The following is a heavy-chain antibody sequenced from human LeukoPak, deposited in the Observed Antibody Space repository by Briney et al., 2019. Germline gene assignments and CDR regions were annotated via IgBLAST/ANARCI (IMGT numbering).Heavy chain of an antibody. V-gene: IGHV4-38-2*02. Sequence: PSETLSLTCTVSGYSISSDYYWGWIRQPPGKGLEWIGSIYHSGSTYYNPSLKSRVTISLDTSKNQFSLKLSSVTAADTAVYYCARDHGNGNNYGYWGQGTLVTVSS. CDR1: GYSISSDYY. CDR3: ARDHGNGNNYGY. J-gene: IGHJ4*02. D-gene: IGHD5-24*01. CDR2: IYHSGST.